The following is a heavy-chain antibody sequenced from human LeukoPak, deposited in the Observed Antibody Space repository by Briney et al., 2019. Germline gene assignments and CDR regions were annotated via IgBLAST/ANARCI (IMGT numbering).Heavy chain of an antibody. CDR2: ITSSSSYI. CDR1: GFTFSSYN. CDR3: ARRSTVSGTDY. D-gene: IGHD6-19*01. J-gene: IGHJ4*02. V-gene: IGHV3-21*06. Sequence: GGSLRLSCAASGFTFSSYNMNWVRQAPGKGLEWVSSITSSSSYIYYADSVKGRFTISRDNAKNSLFLQMNSLRAEDTALYYCARRSTVSGTDYWGQGTLVIVSS.